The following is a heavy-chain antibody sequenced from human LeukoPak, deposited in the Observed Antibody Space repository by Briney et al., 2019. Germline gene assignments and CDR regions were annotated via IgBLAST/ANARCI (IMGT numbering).Heavy chain of an antibody. V-gene: IGHV1-8*01. J-gene: IGHJ6*02. CDR3: ARGDSYGYGYGMDV. CDR1: GYTFTSYD. D-gene: IGHD5-18*01. Sequence: GASVKVSCKASGYTFTSYDINWVRQATGQGLEWMGWMNPNSGNTGYAQKFQGRVTMTRNTSISTAYMELSSLRSEDTAVYYCARGDSYGYGYGMDVWGQGTTVTVSS. CDR2: MNPNSGNT.